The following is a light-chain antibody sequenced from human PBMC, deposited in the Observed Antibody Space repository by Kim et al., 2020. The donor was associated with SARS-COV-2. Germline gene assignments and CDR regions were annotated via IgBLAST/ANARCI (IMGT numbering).Light chain of an antibody. CDR2: LNSDGSH. J-gene: IGLJ2*01. V-gene: IGLV4-69*01. CDR1: SDHSRYT. CDR3: QTWGTGVHVV. Sequence: QPVLTQSPSASASLGASVKLTCTLSSDHSRYTIAWHQQQSEKGPRFLMKLNSDGSHFKGDGVPDRFSGSSSGAGRYLTISSLQSDDAADYYCQTWGTGVHVVFGGGTQLTVL.